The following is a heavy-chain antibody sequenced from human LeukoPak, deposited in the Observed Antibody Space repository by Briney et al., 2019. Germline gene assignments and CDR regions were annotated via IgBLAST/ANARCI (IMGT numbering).Heavy chain of an antibody. Sequence: SGGSLRLSCAASGFTFSSYGIHWVRQAPGKGLEWVAVISYDGSNKYYADSVKGRFTISRDNSKNTLYLQMNSLRAEDTAVYYCAKWGTSGSYYPSYYFDYWGQGTLVTVSS. CDR1: GFTFSSYG. D-gene: IGHD1-26*01. V-gene: IGHV3-30*18. J-gene: IGHJ4*02. CDR2: ISYDGSNK. CDR3: AKWGTSGSYYPSYYFDY.